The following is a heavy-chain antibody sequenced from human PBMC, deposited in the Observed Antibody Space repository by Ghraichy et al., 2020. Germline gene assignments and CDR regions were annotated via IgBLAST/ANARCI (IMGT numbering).Heavy chain of an antibody. CDR3: ARRGYSSSWYPGGWFDP. J-gene: IGHJ5*02. Sequence: SETLSLTCTVSGYSISSGYYWGWIRQPPGKGLEWIGSIYHSGSTYYNPSLKSRVTISVDTSKNQFSLKLSSWTAADTAVYYCARRGYSSSWYPGGWFDPWGQGTLVTVSS. V-gene: IGHV4-38-2*02. CDR2: IYHSGST. D-gene: IGHD6-13*01. CDR1: GYSISSGYY.